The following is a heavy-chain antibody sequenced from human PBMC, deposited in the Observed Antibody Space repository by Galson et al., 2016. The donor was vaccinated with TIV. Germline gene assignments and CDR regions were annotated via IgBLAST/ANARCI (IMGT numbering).Heavy chain of an antibody. CDR1: GFTFSGSA. V-gene: IGHV3-73*01. CDR3: TTYIYDSDGYFYFAY. D-gene: IGHD3-22*01. J-gene: IGHJ4*02. Sequence: SLRLSCAASGFTFSGSAMHWVRQAPGKGLEWVGRIRSKGNNYATVYAVSGKGRFTISRDDSENTAYLQMNGLKAEDTAVYFCTTYIYDSDGYFYFAYWGQGTLVAVAS. CDR2: IRSKGNNYAT.